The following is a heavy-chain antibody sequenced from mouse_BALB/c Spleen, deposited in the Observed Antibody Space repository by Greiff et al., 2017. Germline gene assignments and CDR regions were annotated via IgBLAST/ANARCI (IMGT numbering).Heavy chain of an antibody. V-gene: IGHV2-5-1*01. Sequence: VQLQQSGPSLVQPSQSLSITCTVSGFSLTSYGVHWVRQSPGKGLEWLGVIWRGGSTDYNAAFMSRLSITKDNSKSQVFFKMNSLQADDTAIYYCAKNPYYYGSSFYWYFDVWGAGTTVTVSS. CDR3: AKNPYYYGSSFYWYFDV. CDR1: GFSLTSYG. D-gene: IGHD1-1*01. CDR2: IWRGGST. J-gene: IGHJ1*01.